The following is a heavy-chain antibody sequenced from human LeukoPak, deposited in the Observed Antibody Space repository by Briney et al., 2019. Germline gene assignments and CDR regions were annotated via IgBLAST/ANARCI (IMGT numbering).Heavy chain of an antibody. CDR1: GFTFSSYG. V-gene: IGHV3-30*02. CDR2: MRYDGSNK. D-gene: IGHD6-6*01. Sequence: GGSLRLSCAASGFTFSSYGMHWVRQAPGKGLEWVAFMRYDGSNKYYADSVKGRFTISRDNSKNTLYLQMNSLRAEDTAVYYCAKVFVAARPNGGDYWGQGTLVTVSS. J-gene: IGHJ4*02. CDR3: AKVFVAARPNGGDY.